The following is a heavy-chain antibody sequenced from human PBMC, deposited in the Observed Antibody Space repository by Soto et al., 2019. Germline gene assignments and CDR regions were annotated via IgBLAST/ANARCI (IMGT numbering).Heavy chain of an antibody. V-gene: IGHV4-30-4*01. CDR1: GGSISSGDYY. CDR3: ARGCSDTPCPRPYYGMDV. Sequence: SETLSLTCTVSGGSISSGDYYWSWIRQPPGKGLEWIGYIYKSGSTYYNPSLKSRITMSVATSKNQFSLKLNSVTAADTAVYYCARGCSDTPCPRPYYGMDVWGQGTTVPVSS. CDR2: IYKSGST. D-gene: IGHD2-15*01. J-gene: IGHJ6*02.